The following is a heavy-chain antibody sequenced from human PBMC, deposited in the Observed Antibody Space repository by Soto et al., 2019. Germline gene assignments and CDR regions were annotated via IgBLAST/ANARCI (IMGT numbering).Heavy chain of an antibody. CDR2: ISYDGSNK. J-gene: IGHJ5*02. CDR3: AKDRDSSGLNWFDP. D-gene: IGHD6-19*01. Sequence: GGSLRLSCAASGFTFSSYGMHWVRQAPGKGLEWVAVISYDGSNKYYADSVKGRFTISRDNSKNTLYLQMNSLRAEDTAVYYCAKDRDSSGLNWFDPWGQGTLVTVSS. V-gene: IGHV3-30*18. CDR1: GFTFSSYG.